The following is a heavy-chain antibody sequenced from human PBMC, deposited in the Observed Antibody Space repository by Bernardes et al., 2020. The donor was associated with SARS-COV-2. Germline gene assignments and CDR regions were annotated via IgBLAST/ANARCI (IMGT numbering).Heavy chain of an antibody. CDR1: GYTFTSYG. J-gene: IGHJ4*02. CDR3: ARDWEVAGTIDY. CDR2: ISAYNGNT. D-gene: IGHD6-19*01. V-gene: IGHV1-18*01. Sequence: ASVKVSCKASGYTFTSYGISWVRQAPGQGLEWIGWISAYNGNTNYSQKLQGRVTMTTDTSTRTAYMELRSLRSDDTAVYYCARDWEVAGTIDYWGQGTLVTVSS.